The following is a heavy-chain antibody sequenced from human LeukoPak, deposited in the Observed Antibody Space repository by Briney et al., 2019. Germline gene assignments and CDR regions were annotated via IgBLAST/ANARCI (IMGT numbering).Heavy chain of an antibody. CDR1: GFTFSSYG. Sequence: GGSLRLSCAASGFTFSSYGMHWVRQAPGKGLEWVAVISYDGSNKYYADSVKGRFTISRDNSKNTLYLQMNSLRAEDTAVYYCAKFPSVVTAFDIWGQGTMVTVSS. V-gene: IGHV3-30*18. CDR3: AKFPSVVTAFDI. D-gene: IGHD2-21*02. J-gene: IGHJ3*02. CDR2: ISYDGSNK.